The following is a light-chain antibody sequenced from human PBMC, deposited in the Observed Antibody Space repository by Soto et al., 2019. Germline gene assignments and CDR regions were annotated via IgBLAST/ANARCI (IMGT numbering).Light chain of an antibody. V-gene: IGKV1-39*01. J-gene: IGKJ1*01. CDR1: QSISSY. CDR3: QQSYSTPRT. CDR2: AAS. Sequence: DIQMTQSPSSLSAFVGDIVTITCRASQSISSYLDWYQQKPGKAPKLLIYAASSLQGGVPSRFSGRGSGTDFTLTSSSLQPEDFATYYCQQSYSTPRTVGQGTKVEIK.